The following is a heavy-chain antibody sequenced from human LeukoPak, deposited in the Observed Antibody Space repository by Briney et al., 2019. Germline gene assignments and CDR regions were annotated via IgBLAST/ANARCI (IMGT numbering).Heavy chain of an antibody. CDR1: GYTFTSYG. CDR2: MSAYNGNR. J-gene: IGHJ3*02. D-gene: IGHD2-21*02. Sequence: ASVKVSCKASGYTFTSYGISWVRQAPGQGLEWRGWMSAYNGNRNYAQKHQGRVTMTTETSKSTDYKEMRRLRSDDTAVEYCEKMTRVTDAFDIWGQGTMVTVSS. CDR3: EKMTRVTDAFDI. V-gene: IGHV1-18*01.